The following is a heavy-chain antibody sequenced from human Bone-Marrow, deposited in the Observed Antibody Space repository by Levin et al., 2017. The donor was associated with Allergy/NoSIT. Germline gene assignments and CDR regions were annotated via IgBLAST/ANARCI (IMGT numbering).Heavy chain of an antibody. CDR1: GFILSSFG. Sequence: GGSLRISCAASGFILSSFGMHWVRQAPGKGLEWVAVIWYDGTSKFYSDSVKGRFTISRDNASNTLHLQMDSLRAEDTAVYYCARDSCLSTSCFADSWGQGTLVTVSS. CDR2: IWYDGTSK. V-gene: IGHV3-33*01. CDR3: ARDSCLSTSCFADS. D-gene: IGHD2-2*01. J-gene: IGHJ4*02.